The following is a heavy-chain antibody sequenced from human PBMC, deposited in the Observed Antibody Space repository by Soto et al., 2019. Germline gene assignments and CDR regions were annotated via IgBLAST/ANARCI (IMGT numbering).Heavy chain of an antibody. D-gene: IGHD6-19*01. V-gene: IGHV5-51*01. CDR2: IYPGDSDT. J-gene: IGHJ4*02. Sequence: GESLKISCKGSGCSFTSYWIGWVRQMPGKGLEWMGIIYPGDSDTRYSPSFQGQVTISADKSISTAYLQWSSLKASDTAVYYCATRPEYSSGWYDEKYYFDYWGQGTLVTVSS. CDR3: ATRPEYSSGWYDEKYYFDY. CDR1: GCSFTSYW.